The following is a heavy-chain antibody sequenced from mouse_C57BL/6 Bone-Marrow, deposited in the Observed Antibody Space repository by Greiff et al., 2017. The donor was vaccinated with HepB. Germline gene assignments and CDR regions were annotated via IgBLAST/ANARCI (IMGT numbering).Heavy chain of an antibody. CDR2: ISNGGGST. CDR3: ARHKNFDV. V-gene: IGHV5-12*01. CDR1: GFTFSDYY. J-gene: IGHJ1*03. Sequence: EVHLVESGGGLVQPGGSLKLSCAASGFTFSDYYMYWVRQTPEKRLEWVAYISNGGGSTYYPDTVKGRFTISRDNAKNTLYLQMSRLKSEDTAMYYCARHKNFDVWGTGTTVTVSS.